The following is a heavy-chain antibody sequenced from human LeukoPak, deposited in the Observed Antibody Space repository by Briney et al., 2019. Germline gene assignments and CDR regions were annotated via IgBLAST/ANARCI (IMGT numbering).Heavy chain of an antibody. V-gene: IGHV3-23*01. CDR2: ISGSGATT. CDR3: AKGSGINHYHWIDP. Sequence: GGSLRLSCAASGFTFSSFAMTWVRQAPGKGLEWVSVISGSGATTYYADSVKGRFIISRDNPKNTLYLQMNSLRGEDTALYYCAKGSGINHYHWIDPWGQGTLVTVSS. J-gene: IGHJ5*02. D-gene: IGHD1-14*01. CDR1: GFTFSSFA.